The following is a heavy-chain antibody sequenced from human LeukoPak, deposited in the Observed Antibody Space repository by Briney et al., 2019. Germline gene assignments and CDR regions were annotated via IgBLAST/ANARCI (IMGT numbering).Heavy chain of an antibody. Sequence: ASVKVSCKASGYTFTSYGISWVRQAPGQGLEWMGWISAYNGNTNYAQKLQGRVTMTTDTSTSTAYLELRSLRSDDTAVYYCARGDFSGGSCYEFEYWGQGTLVTGSS. J-gene: IGHJ4*01. V-gene: IGHV1-18*01. D-gene: IGHD2-15*01. CDR1: GYTFTSYG. CDR3: ARGDFSGGSCYEFEY. CDR2: ISAYNGNT.